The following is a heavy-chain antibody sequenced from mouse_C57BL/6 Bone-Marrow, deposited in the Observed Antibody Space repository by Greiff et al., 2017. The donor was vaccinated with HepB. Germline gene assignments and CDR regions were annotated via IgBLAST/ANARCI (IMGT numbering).Heavy chain of an antibody. D-gene: IGHD1-2*01. Sequence: DVKLVESGGGLVQPGGSMKLSCVASGFTFSNYWMNWVRQSPEKGLEWVAQIRLKSDNYATHYAESVKGRFTISRDDSKSRVYLQMNNLRSEDTGIYYCTRDDGAWFAYWGQGTLVTVS. CDR3: TRDDGAWFAY. V-gene: IGHV6-3*01. CDR1: GFTFSNYW. CDR2: IRLKSDNYAT. J-gene: IGHJ3*01.